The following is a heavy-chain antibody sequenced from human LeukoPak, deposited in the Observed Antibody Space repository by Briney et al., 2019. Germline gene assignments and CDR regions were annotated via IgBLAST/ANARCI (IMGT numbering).Heavy chain of an antibody. CDR2: ISESGDNT. V-gene: IGHV3-23*01. Sequence: GGSLRLSCAASGFTFSYYAMSWVRQAPGKGLEWVSSISESGDNTYYAGSVKGRFTISRDNSKNTLYLQMNSLRAEDTALYYCARVRGVAAAGTGYFDYWGQGTLVTVSS. J-gene: IGHJ4*02. CDR3: ARVRGVAAAGTGYFDY. D-gene: IGHD6-13*01. CDR1: GFTFSYYA.